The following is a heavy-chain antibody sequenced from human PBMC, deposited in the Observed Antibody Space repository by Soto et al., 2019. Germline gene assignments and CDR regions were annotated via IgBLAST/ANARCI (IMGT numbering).Heavy chain of an antibody. CDR2: INHSGST. CDR3: ARGRRYFDWSTSSYYGMDV. D-gene: IGHD3-9*01. CDR1: GGSFSGYY. J-gene: IGHJ6*02. Sequence: SETLSLTCAVYGGSFSGYYWSWIRQPPGKGLEWIGEINHSGSTNYNPSLKSRVTISVDTSKNQFSLKLSSVTAADTAVYYCARGRRYFDWSTSSYYGMDVWGQGNTVTVSS. V-gene: IGHV4-34*01.